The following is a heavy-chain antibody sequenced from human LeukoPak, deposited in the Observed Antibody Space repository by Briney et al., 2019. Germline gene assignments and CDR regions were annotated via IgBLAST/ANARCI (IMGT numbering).Heavy chain of an antibody. CDR3: GRDPNGDYIGAFDF. CDR2: ITGGGRT. Sequence: GGSLRLSCAASGFTFNNYAMMWVRQAQGQGLEWVSAITGGGRTYYADSVKGRFTISRDNSKNTLYLQMNSLRAEDTALYFCGRDPNGDYIGAFDFLGQGTVVTVSS. V-gene: IGHV3-23*01. J-gene: IGHJ3*01. CDR1: GFTFNNYA. D-gene: IGHD4-17*01.